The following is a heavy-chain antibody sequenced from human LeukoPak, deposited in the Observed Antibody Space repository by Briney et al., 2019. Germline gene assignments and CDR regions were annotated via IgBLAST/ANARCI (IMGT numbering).Heavy chain of an antibody. CDR1: GFIFSNYA. CDR2: IRGSGVAT. V-gene: IGHV3-23*01. CDR3: AGDPNGDYLGAFDI. D-gene: IGHD2-8*01. Sequence: GGSLRLSCEASGFIFSNYAMTWVRQAPGKGLEWISSIRGSGVATSYADSEKGRFTVSRDNSKHTLYLQINSLRAEDTAVYYCAGDPNGDYLGAFDIWGQGTMVTVSS. J-gene: IGHJ3*02.